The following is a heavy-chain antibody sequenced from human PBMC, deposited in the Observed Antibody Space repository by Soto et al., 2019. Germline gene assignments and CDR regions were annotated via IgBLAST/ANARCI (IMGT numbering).Heavy chain of an antibody. D-gene: IGHD3-3*01. V-gene: IGHV1-69*13. CDR3: AGKGDYDFWSGLSYGMDV. CDR2: IIPIFGTA. CDR1: GGTFSSYA. J-gene: IGHJ6*02. Sequence: ASVKVSCKASGGTFSSYAISWVLQAPGQGLEWMGGIIPIFGTANYAQKFQGRVTITADESTSTAYMELSSLRSEDTAVYYCAGKGDYDFWSGLSYGMDVWGQGTTVTVSS.